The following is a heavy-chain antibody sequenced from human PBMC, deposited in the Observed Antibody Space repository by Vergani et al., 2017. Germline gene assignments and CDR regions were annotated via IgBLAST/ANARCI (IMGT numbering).Heavy chain of an antibody. V-gene: IGHV4-59*01. CDR2: VSFRGDT. D-gene: IGHD3-10*01. J-gene: IGHJ4*02. Sequence: VQLLESGGGLVKPGGSLRLSCAASGFTFSSYAMSWIRQPPGKGLEWMGYVSFRGDTLYDPSVKGRMTISLNTSSNQFSLYLTSVTAADTAVYYCARSRIYYGAGSPDYWGQGTLVTVSS. CDR1: GFTFSSYA. CDR3: ARSRIYYGAGSPDY.